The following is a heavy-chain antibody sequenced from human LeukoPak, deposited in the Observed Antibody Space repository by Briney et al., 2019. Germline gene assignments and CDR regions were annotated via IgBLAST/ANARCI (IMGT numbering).Heavy chain of an antibody. CDR1: GFPFTTYA. V-gene: IGHV3-23*01. D-gene: IGHD6-19*01. CDR2: ISSSSSYI. J-gene: IGHJ4*02. Sequence: GGSLRLSCAASGFPFTTYAMSWVRQAPGKGLEWVSSISSSSSYIYYADSVKGRFTISRDNSKNTLYLQMNSLRAEDTAVYYCAKLSGWYYFDYWGQGTLVTVSS. CDR3: AKLSGWYYFDY.